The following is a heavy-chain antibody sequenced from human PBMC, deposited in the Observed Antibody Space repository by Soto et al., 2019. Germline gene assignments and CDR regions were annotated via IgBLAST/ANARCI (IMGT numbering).Heavy chain of an antibody. CDR2: IYYSGST. Sequence: SETLSLTCTVSGGSISSYYWSWIRQPPGKGLEWIGYIYYSGSTNYNPSLKSRVTISVDTSKNQFSLKLSSVTAADTAVYYCARSSGSYIGGALDYWGQGTLVTVSS. CDR3: ARSSGSYIGGALDY. V-gene: IGHV4-59*12. J-gene: IGHJ4*02. CDR1: GGSISSYY. D-gene: IGHD3-10*01.